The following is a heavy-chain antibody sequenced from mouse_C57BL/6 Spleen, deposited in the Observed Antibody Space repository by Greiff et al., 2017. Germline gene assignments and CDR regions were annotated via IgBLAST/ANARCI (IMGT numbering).Heavy chain of an antibody. CDR2: IYPGSGST. CDR1: GYTFTSYW. Sequence: VQLQQPGAELVKPGASVKMSCKASGYTFTSYWITWVKQRPGQGLEWIGDIYPGSGSTDYNEKFKSKATLTVDTSSSTAYMQLSSLTSEDSAVYYCARCSLRGDYAMDDWGQGTSVTVSS. CDR3: ARCSLRGDYAMDD. D-gene: IGHD1-1*01. V-gene: IGHV1-55*01. J-gene: IGHJ4*01.